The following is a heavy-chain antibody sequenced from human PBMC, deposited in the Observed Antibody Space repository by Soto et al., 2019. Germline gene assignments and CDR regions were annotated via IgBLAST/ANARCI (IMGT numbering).Heavy chain of an antibody. V-gene: IGHV4-34*01. CDR3: ARVGDRVLMEYGHPYFDY. CDR1: GGSFSGYY. D-gene: IGHD2-8*01. CDR2: INRSGST. J-gene: IGHJ4*02. Sequence: PSETLSLTCAVYGGSFSGYYWSWIRQPPGKGLEWIGEINRSGSTNYNPSLKSRVTISVDTSKNQFSLKLSSVTAADTAVYYCARVGDRVLMEYGHPYFDYWGQGTLVTVSS.